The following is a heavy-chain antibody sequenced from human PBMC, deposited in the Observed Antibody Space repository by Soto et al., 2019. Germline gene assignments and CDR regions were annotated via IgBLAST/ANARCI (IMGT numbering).Heavy chain of an antibody. J-gene: IGHJ5*02. D-gene: IGHD4-4*01. Sequence: KPSETLSLTCTVSGGSISSADCYWSWIRQHPGKGLEYIGYIYYSGSTYYNPSLKSRLTISLDTSKNQFSLKLSSVTAADTAVYYCARSHYSAFDVSWFDPWGQGTLVTVSS. CDR3: ARSHYSAFDVSWFDP. V-gene: IGHV4-31*03. CDR2: IYYSGST. CDR1: GGSISSADCY.